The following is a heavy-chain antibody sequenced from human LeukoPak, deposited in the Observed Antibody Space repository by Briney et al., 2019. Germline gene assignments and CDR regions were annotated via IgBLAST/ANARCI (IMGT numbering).Heavy chain of an antibody. Sequence: GESLKISCKSSGYSFTIYWIGWVRQMPGKGLEWMGIIYPGDSDTRYGPSFQGQVTISADRSINTAYLHWSSLKASDTAIYYCARRLKNSNGWTFDYWGQGTLVTVSS. V-gene: IGHV5-51*01. J-gene: IGHJ4*02. CDR3: ARRLKNSNGWTFDY. CDR1: GYSFTIYW. CDR2: IYPGDSDT. D-gene: IGHD6-19*01.